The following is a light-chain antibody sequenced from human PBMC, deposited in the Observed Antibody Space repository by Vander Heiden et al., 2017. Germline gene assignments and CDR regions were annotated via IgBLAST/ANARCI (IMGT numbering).Light chain of an antibody. Sequence: QSALTQPASVSGSPGQSITISCSGTSSDVGTYNLVSWYQQPPGKAPKLMIYEASKRPSGVSNRFSGSKSGNTASLTISGLQAEDEADYYCCSYAASTTFVLFGGGTKLTVL. CDR2: EAS. J-gene: IGLJ2*01. CDR3: CSYAASTTFVL. CDR1: SSDVGTYNL. V-gene: IGLV2-23*01.